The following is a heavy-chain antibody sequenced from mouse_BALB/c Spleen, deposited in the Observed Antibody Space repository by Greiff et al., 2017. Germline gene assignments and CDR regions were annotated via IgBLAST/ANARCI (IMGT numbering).Heavy chain of an antibody. CDR1: GYTFTSYW. CDR3: ARGKSGAY. D-gene: IGHD1-3*01. Sequence: VKLMESGAELARPGASVKLSCKASGYTFTSYWMQWVKQRPGQGLEWIGAIYPGDGDTRYTQKFKGKATLTADKSSSTAYMQLSSLASEDSAVYYCARGKSGAYWGQGTTLTVSS. V-gene: IGHV1-87*01. J-gene: IGHJ2*01. CDR2: IYPGDGDT.